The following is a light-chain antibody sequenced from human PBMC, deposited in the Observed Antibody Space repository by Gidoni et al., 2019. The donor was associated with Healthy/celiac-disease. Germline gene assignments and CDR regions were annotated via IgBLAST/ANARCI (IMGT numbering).Light chain of an antibody. Sequence: SALTQPASVSGSPGQSITISCTGTSSDVGGYNYVSWYQQHPGKAPKRMIYDVSNRPSGVSNRFSGSKSGNTASLTISGLQAEDEADYYCSSYTSSSTPYVFGTGTKVTVL. CDR3: SSYTSSSTPYV. CDR1: SSDVGGYNY. CDR2: DVS. V-gene: IGLV2-14*03. J-gene: IGLJ1*01.